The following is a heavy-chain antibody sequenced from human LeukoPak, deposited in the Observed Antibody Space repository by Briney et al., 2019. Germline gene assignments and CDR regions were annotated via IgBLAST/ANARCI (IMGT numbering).Heavy chain of an antibody. CDR3: AKQYSSSWYGYFDY. CDR1: GFTFSSYG. J-gene: IGHJ4*02. Sequence: PGGSLRLSCAASGFTFSSYGMHWVRQAPGKGLEWVAFIRYDGSNKYCADSVKGRFTISRDNSKNTLYLQMNSLRAEDTAVYYCAKQYSSSWYGYFDYWGQGTLVTVSS. CDR2: IRYDGSNK. D-gene: IGHD6-13*01. V-gene: IGHV3-30*02.